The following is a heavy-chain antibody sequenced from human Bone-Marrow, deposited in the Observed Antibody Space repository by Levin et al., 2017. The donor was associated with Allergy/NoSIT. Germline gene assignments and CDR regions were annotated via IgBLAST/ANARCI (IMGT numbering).Heavy chain of an antibody. CDR3: AKDRTYGILWNYGMDV. J-gene: IGHJ6*02. D-gene: IGHD4-17*01. CDR2: ITRRSDYM. CDR1: GFNFSTYN. Sequence: RGESLKISCAASGFNFSTYNMNWVRQTPGKGLEWVSSITRRSDYMYYADSVKGRFIISRDNAKNSLFLQMNSLRVDDTAVYYCAKDRTYGILWNYGMDVWGQGTTVTVSS. V-gene: IGHV3-21*01.